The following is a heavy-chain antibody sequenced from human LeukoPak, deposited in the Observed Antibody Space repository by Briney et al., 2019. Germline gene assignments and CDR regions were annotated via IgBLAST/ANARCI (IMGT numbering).Heavy chain of an antibody. J-gene: IGHJ6*03. D-gene: IGHD3-10*01. CDR2: LYTSGST. CDR1: GGSISSSSYY. CDR3: ARESLTRFGGLYYYYYYMDV. V-gene: IGHV4-61*02. Sequence: SETLSLTCTVSGGSISSSSYYWSWIRQPAGKGLEWIGRLYTSGSTNYNPSLKSRVTISVDTSKNQFSLKLSSVTPADTAVYYCARESLTRFGGLYYYYYYMDVWGKGTTVTISS.